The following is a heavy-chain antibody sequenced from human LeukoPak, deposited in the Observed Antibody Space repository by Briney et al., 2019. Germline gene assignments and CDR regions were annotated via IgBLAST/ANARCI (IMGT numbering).Heavy chain of an antibody. V-gene: IGHV1-18*01. D-gene: IGHD3-22*01. CDR1: GYTFTSYG. CDR3: ARISVGSSGLRYNWFDP. J-gene: IGHJ5*02. CDR2: ISAYNGNT. Sequence: ASVKVSCKASGYTFTSYGISWVRQAPGQGLEWMGWISAYNGNTNYAQKLQGRVTMTTDTSTSTAYMELRSLRSDDTAVYYCARISVGSSGLRYNWFDPWGQGTLVTVSS.